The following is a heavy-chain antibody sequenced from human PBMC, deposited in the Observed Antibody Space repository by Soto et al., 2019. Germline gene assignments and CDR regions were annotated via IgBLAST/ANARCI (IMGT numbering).Heavy chain of an antibody. J-gene: IGHJ3*02. V-gene: IGHV3-33*01. D-gene: IGHD3-16*01. CDR3: AREDYDSGAFDI. Sequence: GGSLRLSCAASGFTFSDYGMHWVRQAPGKGLEWVTLIWYDGSNKYYADSVKGRFTISRDNSKNTLYLQMNSLRAEDTALYYCAREDYDSGAFDIWDQGTMVTVSS. CDR1: GFTFSDYG. CDR2: IWYDGSNK.